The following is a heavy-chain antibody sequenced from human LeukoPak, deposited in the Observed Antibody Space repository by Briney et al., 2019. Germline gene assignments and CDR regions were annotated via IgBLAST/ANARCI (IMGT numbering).Heavy chain of an antibody. CDR2: IRYDGSNK. CDR1: GFTFSSYG. J-gene: IGHJ4*02. Sequence: PGGSLRLSCAASGFTFSSYGMHWVRQAPGKGLEWVAFIRYDGSNKYYADSVKGRFTISRDNSRNTLYLQMNSLRAEDTAVYYCAKQALRYYDSSGSSYFDYWGQGTLVTVSS. CDR3: AKQALRYYDSSGSSYFDY. V-gene: IGHV3-30*02. D-gene: IGHD3-22*01.